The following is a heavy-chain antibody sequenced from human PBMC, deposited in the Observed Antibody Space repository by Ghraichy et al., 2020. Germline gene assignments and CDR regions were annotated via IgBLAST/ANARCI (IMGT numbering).Heavy chain of an antibody. Sequence: SETLSLTCAISGDSVSSNSAAWNWIRQSPSRGLEWLGRTYYRSKWYNDYAVSVKSRITINPDTSKNQFSLQLNSVTPEDTAVYYCARFHDYYDSSGYYLDYWGQGTLVTVSS. J-gene: IGHJ4*02. CDR3: ARFHDYYDSSGYYLDY. CDR1: GDSVSSNSAA. D-gene: IGHD3-22*01. V-gene: IGHV6-1*01. CDR2: TYYRSKWYN.